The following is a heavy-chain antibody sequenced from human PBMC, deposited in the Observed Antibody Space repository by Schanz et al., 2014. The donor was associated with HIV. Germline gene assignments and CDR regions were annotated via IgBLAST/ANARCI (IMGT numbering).Heavy chain of an antibody. CDR3: ARGLPADY. V-gene: IGHV3-23*01. CDR1: RLTFSGYS. J-gene: IGHJ4*02. Sequence: EVQLLESGGGLVQPGGSLRLSCVGSRLTFSGYSLNWVRQAPGKGLEWVSTISGSGGSTYYADSVKGRFTISRDNSKNTLYLQMNSLRAEDTAVYYCARGLPADYWGQGTLVTVSS. D-gene: IGHD5-18*01. CDR2: ISGSGGST.